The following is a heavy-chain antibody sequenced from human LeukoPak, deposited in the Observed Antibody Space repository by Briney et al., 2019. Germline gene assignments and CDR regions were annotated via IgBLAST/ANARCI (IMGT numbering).Heavy chain of an antibody. CDR3: ARDGERDYGDSNGAFDI. Sequence: GGSLRLSCAASGFTFSSYEMNWVRQAPGKGLEWVSYISSSGSTIYYADSVKGRFTISRDNAKNSLYLQMNSLRAEDTAVYYCARDGERDYGDSNGAFDIWGQGTWSPSLQ. J-gene: IGHJ3*02. D-gene: IGHD4-17*01. CDR2: ISSSGSTI. CDR1: GFTFSSYE. V-gene: IGHV3-48*03.